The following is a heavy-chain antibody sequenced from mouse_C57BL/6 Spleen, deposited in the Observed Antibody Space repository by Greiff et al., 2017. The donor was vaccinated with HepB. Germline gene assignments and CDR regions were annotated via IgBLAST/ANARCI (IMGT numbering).Heavy chain of an antibody. CDR2: IYPGDGDT. J-gene: IGHJ4*01. D-gene: IGHD2-1*01. CDR1: GYAFSSSW. Sequence: LQESGPELVKPGASVKISCKASGYAFSSSWMNWVKQRPGKGLEWIGRIYPGDGDTNYNGKFKGKATLTADKSSSTAYMQLSSLTSEDSAVYFCARDYGNSYAMDYWGQGTSVTVSS. V-gene: IGHV1-82*01. CDR3: ARDYGNSYAMDY.